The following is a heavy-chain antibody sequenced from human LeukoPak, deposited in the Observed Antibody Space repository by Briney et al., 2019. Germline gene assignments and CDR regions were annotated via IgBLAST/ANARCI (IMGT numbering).Heavy chain of an antibody. V-gene: IGHV3-11*01. CDR1: AFTFSDYY. CDR2: IILGGTTI. D-gene: IGHD3-22*01. Sequence: GGSLRLSCAASAFTFSDYYRNCIRQAPGKGLEWVSYIILGGTTIYFADSVKGRFTIDRENAKNSLYLQMNSLRAEDTAVYYCAIDHDSSGYYYGYYFDGWGQGTLVTASS. CDR3: AIDHDSSGYYYGYYFDG. J-gene: IGHJ4*02.